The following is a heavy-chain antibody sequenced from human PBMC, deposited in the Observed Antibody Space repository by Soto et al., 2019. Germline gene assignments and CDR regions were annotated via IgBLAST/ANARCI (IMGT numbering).Heavy chain of an antibody. CDR2: IIPMYGAA. CDR1: GDTFNKFG. V-gene: IGHV1-69*01. J-gene: IGHJ3*02. Sequence: QVQLVQSGAEVKKPGSSVRVSCKASGDTFNKFGISWVRQAPGQGLEWMGGIIPMYGAANSAQKFQDRVSITADESTSTVYMYLRSLISEDTAVYFCARCMRALRTDDVFDMWGTGTVVTVSS. CDR3: ARCMRALRTDDVFDM.